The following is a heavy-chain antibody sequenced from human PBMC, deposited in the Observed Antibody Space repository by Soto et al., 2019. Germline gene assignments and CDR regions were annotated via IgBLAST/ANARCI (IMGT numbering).Heavy chain of an antibody. CDR2: ISADHGNT. J-gene: IGHJ4*02. CDR1: VYTFTSYG. Sequence: GPEVQKPGASVKVSCKSSVYTFTSYGSSWGRQAPGQGLEWMGWISADHGNTNSAQKLQGRVTITTDTDTSTTNMELRSLRSNDTAVYYCERARRPSTVTPPTTWGQGTLVTVSS. V-gene: IGHV1-18*01. CDR3: ERARRPSTVTPPTT. D-gene: IGHD4-17*01.